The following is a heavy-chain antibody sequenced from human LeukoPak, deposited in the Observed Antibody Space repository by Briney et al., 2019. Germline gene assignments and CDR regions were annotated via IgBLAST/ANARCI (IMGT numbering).Heavy chain of an antibody. D-gene: IGHD5-24*01. CDR2: IYYSGST. CDR1: GVSMSSSPYY. CDR3: ARDGPLEMATPFDY. Sequence: AETLSLTCTVSGVSMSSSPYYWGWIRQPPGKGLEWIGSIYYSGSTYYNPSLKSRVTISVDTSKNQFSLKLSSVTAADTAVYYCARDGPLEMATPFDYWGQGTLVTVSS. V-gene: IGHV4-39*07. J-gene: IGHJ4*02.